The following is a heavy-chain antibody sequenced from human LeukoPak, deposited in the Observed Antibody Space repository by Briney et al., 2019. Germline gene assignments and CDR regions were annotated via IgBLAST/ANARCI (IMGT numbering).Heavy chain of an antibody. CDR1: GFTVSDNY. V-gene: IGHV3-30-3*01. D-gene: IGHD3-22*01. CDR2: ISYDGSNK. Sequence: GGSLRLSCAASGFTVSDNYMTWVRQAPGKGLEWVAVISYDGSNKYYADSVKGRFTISRDNSKNTLYLQMNSLRAEDTAVYYCARDGGRYYYDSSGYIDYWGQGTLVTVSS. J-gene: IGHJ4*02. CDR3: ARDGGRYYYDSSGYIDY.